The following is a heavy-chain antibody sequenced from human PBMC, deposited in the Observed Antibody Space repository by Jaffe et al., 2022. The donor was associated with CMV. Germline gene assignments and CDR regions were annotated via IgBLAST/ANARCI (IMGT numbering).Heavy chain of an antibody. CDR3: AKDPYSNYVGGMDV. D-gene: IGHD4-4*01. V-gene: IGHV3-9*01. CDR1: GFTFDDYA. CDR2: ISWNSGSI. Sequence: EVQLVESGGGLVQPGRSLRLSCAASGFTFDDYAMHWVRQAPGKGLEWVSGISWNSGSIGYADSVKGRFTISRDNAKNSLYLQMNSLRAEDTALYYCAKDPYSNYVGGMDVWGQGTTVTVSS. J-gene: IGHJ6*02.